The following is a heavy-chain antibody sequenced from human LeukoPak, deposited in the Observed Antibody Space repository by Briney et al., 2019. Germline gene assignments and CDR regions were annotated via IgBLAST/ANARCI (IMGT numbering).Heavy chain of an antibody. CDR3: ARETRLRWTDY. CDR2: ISYDGSNK. V-gene: IGHV3-30*03. J-gene: IGHJ4*02. CDR1: GFTFNSYG. D-gene: IGHD5-24*01. Sequence: LAGGSLRLSCAASGFTFNSYGMHWVRQAPGKGLEWVAVISYDGSNKYYADSVKGRFTISRDNSKNTLYLQMNSLRAEDTAVYYCARETRLRWTDYWGQGTLVTVSS.